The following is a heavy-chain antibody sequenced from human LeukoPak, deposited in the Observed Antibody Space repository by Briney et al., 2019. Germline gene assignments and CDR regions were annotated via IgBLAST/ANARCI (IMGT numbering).Heavy chain of an antibody. CDR3: AKSNGYGLVDI. D-gene: IGHD3-10*01. Sequence: SETLSLTCIVSGYSISSGYYWGWIRQPPGKGLEWIGMIHHSGSTYYSPSLRSRVTISLDTSRNQFSLKLNSVTAADTAAYYCAKSNGYGLVDIWGQGTMVTVSS. CDR2: IHHSGST. V-gene: IGHV4-38-2*02. CDR1: GYSISSGYY. J-gene: IGHJ3*02.